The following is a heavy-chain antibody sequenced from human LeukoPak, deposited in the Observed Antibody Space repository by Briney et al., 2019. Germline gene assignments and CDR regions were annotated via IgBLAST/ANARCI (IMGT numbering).Heavy chain of an antibody. J-gene: IGHJ4*02. CDR3: ARDSDYGDHDY. V-gene: IGHV3-21*01. D-gene: IGHD4-17*01. CDR1: GFTFSSYA. Sequence: GGSLRLSCAASGFTFSSYAMSWVRQAPGKGLEWVSSISSSSYIYYADSVKGRFTISRDNAKNSLYLQMNSLRAEDTAVYYCARDSDYGDHDYWGQGTLVTVSS. CDR2: ISSSSYI.